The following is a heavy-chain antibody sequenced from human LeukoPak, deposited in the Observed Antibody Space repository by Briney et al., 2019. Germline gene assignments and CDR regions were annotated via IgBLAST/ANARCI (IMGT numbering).Heavy chain of an antibody. Sequence: GGSLRLSCAASGFTFSSYSMNWVRQAPGKGLEWVSSISSSGSTIYYADSVKGRFTTSRDNAKNSLYLQMNSLRAEDTAVYYCARDNWPDDFAPLDYWGQGTLVTVSS. V-gene: IGHV3-21*04. CDR1: GFTFSSYS. J-gene: IGHJ4*02. CDR2: ISSSGSTI. CDR3: ARDNWPDDFAPLDY. D-gene: IGHD3-3*01.